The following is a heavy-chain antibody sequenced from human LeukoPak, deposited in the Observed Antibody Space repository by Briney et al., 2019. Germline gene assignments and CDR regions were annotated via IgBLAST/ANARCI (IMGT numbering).Heavy chain of an antibody. CDR3: GRGDYASGRPGDV. CDR1: GYTFTAYY. Sequence: GASVKVSCKASGYTFTAYYVHWVRQAPGAGLEWVGRVNPNSGGTDFAQNFQGRVTMTRDTSISTVYMELSRLRSDDTAVYYCGRGDYASGRPGDVWGQGTTVTVSS. D-gene: IGHD3-10*01. J-gene: IGHJ6*02. CDR2: VNPNSGGT. V-gene: IGHV1-2*06.